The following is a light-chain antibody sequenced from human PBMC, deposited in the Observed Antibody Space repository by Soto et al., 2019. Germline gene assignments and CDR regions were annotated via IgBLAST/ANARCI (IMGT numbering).Light chain of an antibody. J-gene: IGKJ4*01. CDR2: DAS. CDR3: QQYKSYSLT. CDR1: QSISDW. Sequence: GDIGTITCRASQSISDWLAWFQLKPGKAPKLVIYDASSLESGVPSRFSGSGSGTEFSLTISSLKTDDFATYYCQQYKSYSLTFGGGTKVDIK. V-gene: IGKV1-5*01.